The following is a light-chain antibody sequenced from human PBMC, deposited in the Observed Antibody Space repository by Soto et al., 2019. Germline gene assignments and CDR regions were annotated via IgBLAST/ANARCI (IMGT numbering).Light chain of an antibody. V-gene: IGLV2-14*01. Sequence: QSALTQPASVSGSPGQSITISCTGTSRDVGGYNYVSWYQQHPGKAPKLMIYEVTNRPSGVSNRFSGSKSGNTASLTISGLQAEDEADYYCSSYTTSNTPYVVFGGGTKLTVL. CDR2: EVT. J-gene: IGLJ2*01. CDR1: SRDVGGYNY. CDR3: SSYTTSNTPYVV.